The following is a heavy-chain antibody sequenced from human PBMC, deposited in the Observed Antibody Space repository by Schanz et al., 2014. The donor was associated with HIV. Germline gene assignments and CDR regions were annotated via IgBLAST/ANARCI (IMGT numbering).Heavy chain of an antibody. CDR2: INPNEGAA. V-gene: IGHV1-2*02. J-gene: IGHJ5*01. CDR1: GYTFTDYF. D-gene: IGHD2-2*01. CDR3: AKSRFQLHWFDS. Sequence: QVQLVQSGAAVKKPGASVTVSCKASGYTFTDYFVHWGRQAPGQGLEWMGWINPNEGAAKFAQKLRGRVTMTIDTSISTAYMELTRLRFDDTAVYYCAKSRFQLHWFDSWGQGTLVTVSS.